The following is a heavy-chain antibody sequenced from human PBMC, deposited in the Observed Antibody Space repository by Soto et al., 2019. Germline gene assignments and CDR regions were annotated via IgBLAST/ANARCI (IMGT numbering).Heavy chain of an antibody. CDR1: GFTFSNYA. Sequence: QVQLVESGGGVVQPGRSLRLSCAPSGFTFSNYAMHWVRQAPGKGLEWVAVISYDGSNKYYADSVKGRFTISRDNSKNPLYLKMNGLGVEDTVVYYVARDKRNLRLWEWSYYFAHWGQGPLVTVSS. V-gene: IGHV3-30-3*01. J-gene: IGHJ4*02. CDR2: ISYDGSNK. CDR3: ARDKRNLRLWEWSYYFAH. D-gene: IGHD3-16*01.